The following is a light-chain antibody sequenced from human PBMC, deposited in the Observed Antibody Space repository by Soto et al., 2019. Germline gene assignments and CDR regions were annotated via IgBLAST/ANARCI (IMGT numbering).Light chain of an antibody. V-gene: IGKV3-11*01. CDR3: QQRSTWPLT. CDR2: DAS. Sequence: EIVLTQSPVTLSSSAGETATLSCRASQSVRDYLAWYQQKPGQAPRLLIYDASNRATGIPARFSGSGSGTDFTLSIISLEPEDFAVYYCQQRSTWPLTFGGGTKVEIK. CDR1: QSVRDY. J-gene: IGKJ4*01.